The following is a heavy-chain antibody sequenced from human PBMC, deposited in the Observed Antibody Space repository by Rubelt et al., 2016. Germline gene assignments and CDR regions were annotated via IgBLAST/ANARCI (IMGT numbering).Heavy chain of an antibody. V-gene: IGHV4-39*07. D-gene: IGHD4-11*01. CDR3: ARVGADYLFDY. J-gene: IGHJ4*02. CDR2: IYYSGST. CDR1: GGSISSSSYY. Sequence: QLQLQESGPGLVKPSETLSLTCTVSGGSISSSSYYWGWIRQPPGKGLEWIGYIYYSGSTYYNPSLRSRVTISVDTSKNQFSLKLSSVTAADTAVYYCARVGADYLFDYWGQGTLVTVSS.